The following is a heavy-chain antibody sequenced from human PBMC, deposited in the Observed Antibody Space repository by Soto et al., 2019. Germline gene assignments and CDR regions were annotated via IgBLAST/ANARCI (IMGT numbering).Heavy chain of an antibody. Sequence: SGRLALAASGFAFTSDGMHCLRQAPGKGLEWVAVVSYDGSDHYYADSVKGRFSVSRDKSRNTVFLQMNSLRAEDTAMYYCEKENSGLFSRYYFDFWGQGTLVTVYS. CDR2: VSYDGSDH. V-gene: IGHV3-30*18. CDR1: GFAFTSDG. J-gene: IGHJ4*02. D-gene: IGHD6-19*01. CDR3: EKENSGLFSRYYFDF.